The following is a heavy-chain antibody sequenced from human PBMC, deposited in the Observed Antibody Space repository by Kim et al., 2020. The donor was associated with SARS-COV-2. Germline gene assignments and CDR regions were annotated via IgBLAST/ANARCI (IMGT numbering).Heavy chain of an antibody. D-gene: IGHD6-19*01. CDR2: INPSGGST. CDR3: ARDTEQWLFRYYYGMDV. CDR1: GYTFTSYY. V-gene: IGHV1-46*01. J-gene: IGHJ6*02. Sequence: ASVKVSCKASGYTFTSYYMHWVRQAPGQGLEWMGIINPSGGSTSYAQKFQGRVTMTRDTSTSTVYMELSSLRSEDTAVYYCARDTEQWLFRYYYGMDVWGQGTTVTVSS.